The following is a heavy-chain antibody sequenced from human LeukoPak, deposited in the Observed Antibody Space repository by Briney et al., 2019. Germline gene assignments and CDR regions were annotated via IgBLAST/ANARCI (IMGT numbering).Heavy chain of an antibody. CDR2: FYYSGST. Sequence: SETLSLTCTVSAASISSSSHYWGWIRQPPGKCLEWLGCFYYSGSTYYNPSLKRRVTISIDKSKNQFSLKLSAVTAADTAVYDCARKRRGGYGYWGQGTLVTVSS. J-gene: IGHJ4*02. CDR1: AASISSSSHY. D-gene: IGHD5-24*01. V-gene: IGHV4-39*01. CDR3: ARKRRGGYGY.